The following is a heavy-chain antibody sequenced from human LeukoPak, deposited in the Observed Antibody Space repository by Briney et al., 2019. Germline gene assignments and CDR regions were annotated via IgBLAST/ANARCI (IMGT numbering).Heavy chain of an antibody. CDR2: IYWDDDK. D-gene: IGHD3-9*01. Sequence: SGPTLVKPTQTLTLTCTFSGFSLSTSGVGVGWIRQPPGKALEWLALIYWDDDKRYSTSLKSRLTITKDTSKNQVVLTMTNMDPVDTATYYCAHSFLPIYDILTGYYNDYFDYWGQGTLVTVSS. J-gene: IGHJ4*02. CDR1: GFSLSTSGVG. CDR3: AHSFLPIYDILTGYYNDYFDY. V-gene: IGHV2-5*02.